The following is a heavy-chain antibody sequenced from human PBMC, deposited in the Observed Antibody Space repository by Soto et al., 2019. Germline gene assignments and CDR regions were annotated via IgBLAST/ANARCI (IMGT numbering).Heavy chain of an antibody. CDR1: GGSFSGYY. CDR2: INHSGST. J-gene: IGHJ5*02. Sequence: SETLSLTCAVYGGSFSGYYWSWIRQPPGKGLEWIGEINHSGSTNYNPSLKSRVTISVDTSKNQFSLKLSSVTAADTAVYYCAGGDDFWSGNWFDPRGQGTLVTVS. D-gene: IGHD3-3*01. V-gene: IGHV4-34*01. CDR3: AGGDDFWSGNWFDP.